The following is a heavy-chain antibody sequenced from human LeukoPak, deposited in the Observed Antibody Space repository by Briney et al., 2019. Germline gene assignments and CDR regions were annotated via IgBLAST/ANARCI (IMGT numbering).Heavy chain of an antibody. J-gene: IGHJ4*02. CDR3: ARGRYPQPGIAVAGTLLD. CDR1: GGSFSGYY. D-gene: IGHD6-19*01. CDR2: INHSGST. Sequence: SETLSLTCAVYGGSFSGYYWSWIRQPPGKGLEWIGEINHSGSTNYNPSLKSRVTISVDTSKNQFSLKLSSVTAADTAVYYCARGRYPQPGIAVAGTLLDWGQGTLVTVSS. V-gene: IGHV4-34*01.